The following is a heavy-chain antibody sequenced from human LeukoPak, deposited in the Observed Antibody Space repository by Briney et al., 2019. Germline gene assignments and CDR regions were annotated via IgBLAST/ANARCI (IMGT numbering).Heavy chain of an antibody. CDR1: GFTFSSYG. V-gene: IGHV3-33*01. Sequence: PGRSLRLSCAASGFTFSSYGMRWVRQAPGKGLEWVAVIWYDGSNKYYADSVKGRFTISRDNSKNTLYLQMNSLRAEDTALYYCGRGHSIWFGELYYYYYGMDVWGQGTTVTVSS. J-gene: IGHJ6*02. D-gene: IGHD3-10*01. CDR2: IWYDGSNK. CDR3: GRGHSIWFGELYYYYYGMDV.